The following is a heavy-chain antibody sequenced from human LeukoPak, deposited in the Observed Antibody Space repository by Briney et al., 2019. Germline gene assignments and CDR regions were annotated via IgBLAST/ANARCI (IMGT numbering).Heavy chain of an antibody. V-gene: IGHV5-51*01. D-gene: IGHD4-17*01. CDR3: ARQTTVTNPFDY. CDR2: IYPGDSDT. CDR1: GYSFTSYW. Sequence: GESLEISCKGSGYSFTSYWIAWVRQMPGKGLEWMGIIYPGDSDTRYSPSFQGQVTISADKSISTAYLQWSSLKASDTAIYYCARQTTVTNPFDYWGQGTLVTVSS. J-gene: IGHJ4*02.